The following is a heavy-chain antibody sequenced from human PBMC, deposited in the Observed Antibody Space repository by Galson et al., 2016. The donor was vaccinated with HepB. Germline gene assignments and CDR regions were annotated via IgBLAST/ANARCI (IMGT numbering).Heavy chain of an antibody. J-gene: IGHJ5*02. D-gene: IGHD4-17*01. Sequence: ETLSLTCTVPGGSLTNYYWGWIRQSPEKGLEWIGYIYYSGSTNYSPSLKSRVTISVDTSKNQFSLKLSSVTAADTAMYYCARLTSTTVPTWGFDPWGQGILVTVSS. CDR2: IYYSGST. V-gene: IGHV4-59*08. CDR3: ARLTSTTVPTWGFDP. CDR1: GGSLTNYY.